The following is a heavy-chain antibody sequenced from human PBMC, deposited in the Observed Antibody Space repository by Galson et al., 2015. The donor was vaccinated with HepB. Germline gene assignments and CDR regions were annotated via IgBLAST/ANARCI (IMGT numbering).Heavy chain of an antibody. CDR3: ASSALDIPSDY. CDR2: IYYSGST. CDR1: GGSVSSGSYY. Sequence: ETLSLTCTVSGGSVSSGSYYWSWIRQPPGKGLEWIGYIYYSGSTNYNPSLKSRVTISVDTSKNQFSLKLSSVTAADTAVYYCASSALDIPSDYWGQGTLVTVSS. V-gene: IGHV4-61*01. J-gene: IGHJ4*02. D-gene: IGHD5-12*01.